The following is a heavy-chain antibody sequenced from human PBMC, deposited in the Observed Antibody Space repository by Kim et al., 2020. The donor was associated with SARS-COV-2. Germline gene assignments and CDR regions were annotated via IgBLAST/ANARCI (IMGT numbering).Heavy chain of an antibody. CDR1: GFTFSDSY. CDR2: ISPSGDTI. CDR3: AKAGHGSKAFEF. J-gene: IGHJ4*02. D-gene: IGHD5-12*01. Sequence: GGSLRLSCAASGFTFSDSYMNWIRQAPGKGLEWVSFISPSGDTIFYSDSVKGRFTISRDNAKNSLYLQMNSLRVEDKAIYYCAKAGHGSKAFEFWGQGT. V-gene: IGHV3-11*01.